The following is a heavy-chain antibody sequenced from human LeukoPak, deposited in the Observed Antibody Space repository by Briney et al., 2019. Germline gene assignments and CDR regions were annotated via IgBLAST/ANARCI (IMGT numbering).Heavy chain of an antibody. CDR1: GFTFSAYT. CDR2: ISYDGGNK. V-gene: IGHV3-30-3*01. J-gene: IGHJ4*02. Sequence: GGSLRLSCSASGFTFSAYTMHWVRQAPGKGLEWVTIISYDGGNKYYADSVKGRFTISKDNSKNTLYLQVDSLRAEDTAVYYCARGLGAYQFDYWGQGTLVTVSS. CDR3: ARGLGAYQFDY. D-gene: IGHD2-2*01.